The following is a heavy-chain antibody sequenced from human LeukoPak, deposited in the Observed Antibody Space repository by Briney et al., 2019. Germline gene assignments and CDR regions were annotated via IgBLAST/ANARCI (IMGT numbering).Heavy chain of an antibody. CDR3: ARTNSYGYNAFDI. D-gene: IGHD5-18*01. V-gene: IGHV1-8*02. Sequence: ASVKVSCKASGYTFTGYYMHWVRQAPGQWLEWMGWMNPNSGNTGYAQKFQGRVTMTRNTSISTAYMELSSLRSEDTAVYYCARTNSYGYNAFDIWGQGTMVTVSS. CDR2: MNPNSGNT. CDR1: GYTFTGYY. J-gene: IGHJ3*02.